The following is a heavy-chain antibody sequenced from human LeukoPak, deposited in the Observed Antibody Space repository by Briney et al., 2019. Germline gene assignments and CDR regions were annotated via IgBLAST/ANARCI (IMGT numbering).Heavy chain of an antibody. CDR1: VDNVSNNSAA. J-gene: IGHJ4*02. V-gene: IGHV6-1*01. Sequence: SQTLSLTFAISVDNVSNNSAAWNWLRQSPSRGLEWLGRTYYRSKWYNDYAVSVTSRITISPDTSKNQFSLQLKSVTPDDTAVYYCARGRSWGESGFDYWGQGTLVTVSS. CDR3: ARGRSWGESGFDY. CDR2: TYYRSKWYN. D-gene: IGHD6-13*01.